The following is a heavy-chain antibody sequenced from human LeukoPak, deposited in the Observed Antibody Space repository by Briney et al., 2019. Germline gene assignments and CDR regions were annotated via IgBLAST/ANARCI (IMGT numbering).Heavy chain of an antibody. Sequence: ASVKLSCKASGYTFTSYGISWVRHAPGQGLEWMGWISTYNGNTNYAQKLQGRVTMTTDTSTSTAYMELRSLRSDDTAVYYCARDPHEFSSGWSHFHYWGQGTLVTVSS. V-gene: IGHV1-18*01. CDR3: ARDPHEFSSGWSHFHY. CDR2: ISTYNGNT. D-gene: IGHD6-19*01. CDR1: GYTFTSYG. J-gene: IGHJ4*02.